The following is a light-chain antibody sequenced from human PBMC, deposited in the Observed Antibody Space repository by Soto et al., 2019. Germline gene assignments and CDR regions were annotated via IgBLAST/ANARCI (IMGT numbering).Light chain of an antibody. CDR2: DNN. J-gene: IGLJ1*01. CDR3: GTWDSSLGAVV. CDR1: SSNIGKNY. Sequence: QSVLTQPPSVSAAPGQKVTISCSGSSSNIGKNYVSWYQQLPLTAPTLLIYDNNKRPSGIPDRFSGPKSGTSATLGITGFQTGDEADYYCGTWDSSLGAVVFGTGTKVTVL. V-gene: IGLV1-51*01.